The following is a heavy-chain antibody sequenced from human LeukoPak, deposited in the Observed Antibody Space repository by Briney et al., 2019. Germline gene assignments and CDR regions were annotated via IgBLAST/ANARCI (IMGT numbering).Heavy chain of an antibody. V-gene: IGHV4-34*01. CDR2: VNESGGT. J-gene: IGHJ4*02. CDR3: ARDETYSDVWSGSAGGGKGNYLDY. Sequence: SETLSLTCAVYIDSFSNYHWNWIRQTPAKGMEWIGEVNESGGTNISPSLRSRVILSVDTSKNQFSLKLSSVTAADTAMYYCARDETYSDVWSGSAGGGKGNYLDYWGQGILVTVSS. CDR1: IDSFSNYH. D-gene: IGHD3-3*01.